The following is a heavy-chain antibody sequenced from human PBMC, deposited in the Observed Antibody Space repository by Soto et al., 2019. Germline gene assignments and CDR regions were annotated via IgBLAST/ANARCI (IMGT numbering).Heavy chain of an antibody. Sequence: GGSLRLSCAASGFTFSSYAMSWVRQAPGKGLEWVSAISGSGGSTYYADSVKGRFTISRDNSKNTLYLQMNSLRAEDTAVYYCAKAHDEGGRAVAGTAYFDYWGQGTLVTVSS. CDR2: ISGSGGST. CDR1: GFTFSSYA. D-gene: IGHD6-19*01. V-gene: IGHV3-23*01. CDR3: AKAHDEGGRAVAGTAYFDY. J-gene: IGHJ4*02.